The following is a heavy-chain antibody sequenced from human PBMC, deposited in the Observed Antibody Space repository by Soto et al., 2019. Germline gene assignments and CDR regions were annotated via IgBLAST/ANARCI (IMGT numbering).Heavy chain of an antibody. CDR2: ISYDGSNK. CDR1: GFTFSSYG. J-gene: IGHJ6*02. Sequence: QVQLVESGGGVVQPGRSLRLSCAASGFTFSSYGMHWVRQAPGKGLEWVAVISYDGSNKYYADSVKGRFTISRDNSKNTLYLQMNSLRAEDTAVYYCAKTATGKVGYYGMDVWGQGTTVTVSS. V-gene: IGHV3-30*18. CDR3: AKTATGKVGYYGMDV. D-gene: IGHD3-10*01.